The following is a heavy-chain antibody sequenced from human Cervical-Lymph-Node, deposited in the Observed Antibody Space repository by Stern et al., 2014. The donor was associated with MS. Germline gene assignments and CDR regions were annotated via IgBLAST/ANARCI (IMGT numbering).Heavy chain of an antibody. V-gene: IGHV1-2*02. Sequence: VHLVESGAEVERPGASVKVSCKASGYTFTAYFLHWVRQAPGQGLEWMGWISPKTCSATYAQKLQDMVTMTRDTSINTGYMEVSSLRSDDTAVYYCARDRGSYSDYWGQGTLVAVSS. J-gene: IGHJ4*02. CDR1: GYTFTAYF. CDR3: ARDRGSYSDY. CDR2: ISPKTCSA. D-gene: IGHD1-26*01.